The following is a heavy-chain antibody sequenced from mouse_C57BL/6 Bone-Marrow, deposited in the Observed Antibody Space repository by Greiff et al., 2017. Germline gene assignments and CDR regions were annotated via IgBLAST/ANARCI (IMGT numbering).Heavy chain of an antibody. D-gene: IGHD2-10*01. Sequence: DVKLEESGGGLVQPGGSMQLSCVASGFTFSNSWMNWVRQSPEKGLEWVAKIRLKSDNYATHYAESVKGMFTISRDDSNMSVYLRMYNLRAEDTGIYYCTAPSYPYYFDYWCQGTTLTVSS. CDR3: TAPSYPYYFDY. V-gene: IGHV6-3*01. J-gene: IGHJ2*01. CDR1: GFTFSNSW. CDR2: IRLKSDNYAT.